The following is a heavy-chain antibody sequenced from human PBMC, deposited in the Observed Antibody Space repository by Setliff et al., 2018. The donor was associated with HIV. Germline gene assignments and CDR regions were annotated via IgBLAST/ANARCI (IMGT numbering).Heavy chain of an antibody. J-gene: IGHJ4*02. CDR2: LSSKGQA. CDR3: AAQDLDLVKYYYMDY. V-gene: IGHV4-39*07. Sequence: PSETLSLTCTVSGGSISRSTHYWAWIRQPPGKGLEWIGALSSKGQAYYNPSLKSRVAISIDSSKNLFSLRLDSLTAADTAVYYCAAQDLDLVKYYYMDYWGPGALVTVSS. CDR1: GGSISRSTHY. D-gene: IGHD2-21*01.